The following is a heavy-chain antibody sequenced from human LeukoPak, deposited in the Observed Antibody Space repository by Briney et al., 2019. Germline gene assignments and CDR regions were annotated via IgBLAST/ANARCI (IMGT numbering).Heavy chain of an antibody. CDR3: ARVGPDFPRYFDY. J-gene: IGHJ4*02. Sequence: SETLSLTRTVSGGSISSSSYYWGWIRQPPGKGLEWIGSIYHSGSTYYNPSHKSRVTISVDTSKNQFFLKLKSVTAADTAVYYCARVGPDFPRYFDYWGQGTLVTVSS. CDR2: IYHSGST. CDR1: GGSISSSSYY. V-gene: IGHV4-39*07. D-gene: IGHD2-21*02.